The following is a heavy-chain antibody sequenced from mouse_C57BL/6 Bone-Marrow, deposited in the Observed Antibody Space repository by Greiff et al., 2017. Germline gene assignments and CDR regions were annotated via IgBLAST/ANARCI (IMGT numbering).Heavy chain of an antibody. V-gene: IGHV5-6*02. D-gene: IGHD2-3*01. Sequence: DVKLQESGGDLVKPGGSLKLSCAASGFTFSSYGMSWVRQTPDKRLEWVATISSGGSYTYYPDSVKGRFTISRDNAKNTLYLQMSSLKSEDTAMYYCARHGSDGYYPCGQGTLVTVSA. CDR2: ISSGGSYT. CDR3: ARHGSDGYYP. CDR1: GFTFSSYG. J-gene: IGHJ3*01.